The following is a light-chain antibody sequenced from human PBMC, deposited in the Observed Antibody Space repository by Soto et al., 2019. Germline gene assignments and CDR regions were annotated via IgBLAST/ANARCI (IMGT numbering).Light chain of an antibody. V-gene: IGKV1-39*01. Sequence: IQVTQSPSSLSASVGDRVTITCRASQSIGGYLTCYQQLPGKAPKLLIYAASSLQSGVPSRFSGSGSGTDFTLTISSLQPEDFATYYCQQSYSTITFGQGTRLEIK. CDR3: QQSYSTIT. CDR1: QSIGGY. J-gene: IGKJ5*01. CDR2: AAS.